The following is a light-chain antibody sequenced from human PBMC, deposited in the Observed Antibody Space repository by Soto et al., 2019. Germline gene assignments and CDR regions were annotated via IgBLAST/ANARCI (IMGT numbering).Light chain of an antibody. J-gene: IGLJ1*01. Sequence: QSALTQPASVSGSPGQSITVYCTGASCDVGGYNYVSWYQQHPGKAPKLMIYDVSSRPSGVSNRFSGSKSGNTASLTISGLQAEDEADYYCSSYTSSNTLYVVGTGTKLTVL. V-gene: IGLV2-14*03. CDR1: SCDVGGYNY. CDR2: DVS. CDR3: SSYTSSNTLYV.